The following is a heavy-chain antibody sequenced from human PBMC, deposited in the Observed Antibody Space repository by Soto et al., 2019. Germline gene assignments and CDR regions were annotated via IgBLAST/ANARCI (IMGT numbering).Heavy chain of an antibody. CDR3: ARLGPVTYDSRRYFDY. D-gene: IGHD3-22*01. Sequence: GASVKVSCKASGYTFTSYGISWVRQAPGQGLEWMGWISGYNGNTNYAQKLQGRVTMTTDTSTSTAYMELSSLRSEDTAVYYCARLGPVTYDSRRYFDYWGQGTLVTVSS. J-gene: IGHJ4*02. CDR2: ISGYNGNT. V-gene: IGHV1-18*01. CDR1: GYTFTSYG.